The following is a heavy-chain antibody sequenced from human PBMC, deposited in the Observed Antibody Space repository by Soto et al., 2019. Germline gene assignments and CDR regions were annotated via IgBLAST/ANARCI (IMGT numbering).Heavy chain of an antibody. Sequence: EVQLLESGGGLVQPGGSLRLSCAASGFTFSSYAMSWVRQAPGKGLEWVSAISGRGGSTYYADSVKGRFTISRDNSKNTLYLQMNSLRAEDTAVYYCAKDEYSSGWGRHFDYWGQGTLVTVSS. CDR3: AKDEYSSGWGRHFDY. CDR2: ISGRGGST. V-gene: IGHV3-23*01. J-gene: IGHJ4*02. D-gene: IGHD6-19*01. CDR1: GFTFSSYA.